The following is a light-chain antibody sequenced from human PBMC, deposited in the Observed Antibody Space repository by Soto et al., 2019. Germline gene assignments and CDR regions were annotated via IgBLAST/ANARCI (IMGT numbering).Light chain of an antibody. CDR1: RSVSSSQ. V-gene: IGKV3-20*01. Sequence: EIVLTQSPGTLSLSPGERATLSCRASRSVSSSQLAWYQQNPGQAPRLLIYGASSRATGIPDRLSGSGSGTDFTLTISRLEPEDFTVSYCQQYGSSPLYTFGQGTKLEIK. J-gene: IGKJ2*01. CDR3: QQYGSSPLYT. CDR2: GAS.